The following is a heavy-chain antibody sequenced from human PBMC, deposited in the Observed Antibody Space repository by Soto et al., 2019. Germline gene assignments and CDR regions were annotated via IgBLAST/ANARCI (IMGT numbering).Heavy chain of an antibody. CDR1: GGSFSGYY. Sequence: SETLSLTCAVYGGSFSGYYWSWIRQPPGKGLEWIGEINHSGSTNYNPSLKSRVTISVDTSKNQFSLKLSSVTAADTAVYYCARGRDGSGYVGVDYWGQGTLVTVSS. V-gene: IGHV4-34*01. J-gene: IGHJ4*02. CDR2: INHSGST. CDR3: ARGRDGSGYVGVDY. D-gene: IGHD2-15*01.